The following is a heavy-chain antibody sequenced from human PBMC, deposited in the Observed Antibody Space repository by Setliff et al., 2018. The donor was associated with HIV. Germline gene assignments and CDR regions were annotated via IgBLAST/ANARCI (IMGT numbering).Heavy chain of an antibody. V-gene: IGHV4-39*01. CDR1: GVSXXSSCSSXX. D-gene: IGHD6-19*01. CDR3: ARQGAVTGHAFDS. CDR2: ISHXGXT. J-gene: IGHJ4*02. Sequence: PSXTLSXXXIVSGVSXXSSCSSXXWGWIRQPPGXXXEWIGYISHXGXTXYNPXXKSRXTIXVDTSKXHFSLRXXSVXASDTAVYHCARQGAVTGHAFDSWXPGALVTVS.